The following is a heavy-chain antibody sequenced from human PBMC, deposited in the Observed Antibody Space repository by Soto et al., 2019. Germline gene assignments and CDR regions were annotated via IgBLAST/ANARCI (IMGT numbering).Heavy chain of an antibody. Sequence: GGSLRLSCAASGFTFRNYSIHWVRQAPGKGLEWVSSIVSDRDSYYADSVKGRFTISRDNTKNSLSLQMNNLRAEDTAVYYCAREETAWPLAYGLDVWGQGTTVTVSS. D-gene: IGHD2-21*02. V-gene: IGHV3-21*01. CDR3: AREETAWPLAYGLDV. CDR1: GFTFRNYS. CDR2: IVSDRDS. J-gene: IGHJ6*02.